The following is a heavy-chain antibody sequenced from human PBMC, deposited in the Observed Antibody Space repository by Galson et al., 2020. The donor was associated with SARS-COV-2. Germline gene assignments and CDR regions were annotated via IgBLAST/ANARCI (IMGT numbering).Heavy chain of an antibody. V-gene: IGHV3-9*01. J-gene: IGHJ4*02. CDR1: GFTFDDYA. CDR3: AKDPGVDCSSTSCYTFDY. Sequence: SLKISCAASGFTFDDYAMHWVQQAPGKGLEWVSGISWNSGSIGYADSVNGRFTISRDNAKNSLYLQMNSLRAEDTALYYCAKDPGVDCSSTSCYTFDYWGQGTLVTVSS. D-gene: IGHD2-2*01. CDR2: ISWNSGSI.